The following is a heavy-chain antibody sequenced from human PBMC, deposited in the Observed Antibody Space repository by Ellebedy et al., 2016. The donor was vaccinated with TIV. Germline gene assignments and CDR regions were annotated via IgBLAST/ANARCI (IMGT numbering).Heavy chain of an antibody. J-gene: IGHJ3*02. V-gene: IGHV3-21*01. CDR3: ARDSSYYDFWSGYDAFDI. CDR2: ISSSSSYI. Sequence: GGSLRLSXAASGFTFSSYSMNWVRQAPGKGLEWVSSISSSSSYIYYADSVKGRFTISRDNAKNSLYLQMNSLRAEDTAVYYCARDSSYYDFWSGYDAFDIWGQGTMVTVSS. CDR1: GFTFSSYS. D-gene: IGHD3-3*01.